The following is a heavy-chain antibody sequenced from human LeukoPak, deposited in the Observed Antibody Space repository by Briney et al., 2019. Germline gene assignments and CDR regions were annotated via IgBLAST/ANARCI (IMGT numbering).Heavy chain of an antibody. Sequence: GGSLRLSCAGSGFPISTYWMHWVRQAPGKGLVWVSRIKTDGRTSTYADSVKGRFTISRDNAENTLYLQMNSLRAEDTAVYYCARDGGNYYDSSGYDYWGQGTLVTVSS. J-gene: IGHJ4*02. CDR3: ARDGGNYYDSSGYDY. D-gene: IGHD3-22*01. CDR2: IKTDGRTS. V-gene: IGHV3-74*01. CDR1: GFPISTYW.